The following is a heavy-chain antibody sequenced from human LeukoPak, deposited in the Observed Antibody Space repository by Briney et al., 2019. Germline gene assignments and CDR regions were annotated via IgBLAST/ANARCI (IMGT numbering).Heavy chain of an antibody. J-gene: IGHJ5*02. CDR3: ARDREENYDSGRASRANWFDP. D-gene: IGHD3-10*01. V-gene: IGHV3-20*04. CDR2: ISWNGGRT. Sequence: GGSLRLSCAASGFTFDDYGMSWVRQAPGKGLEWVSGISWNGGRTGYADSVKGRFIISRDNAKNSLYLQMNSLRTEDTALYYCARDREENYDSGRASRANWFDPWGQGTLVTVYS. CDR1: GFTFDDYG.